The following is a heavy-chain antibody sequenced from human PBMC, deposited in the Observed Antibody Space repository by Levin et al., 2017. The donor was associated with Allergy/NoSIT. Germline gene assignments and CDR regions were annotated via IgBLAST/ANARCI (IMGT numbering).Heavy chain of an antibody. CDR2: ISSSSSYI. D-gene: IGHD3-16*02. V-gene: IGHV3-21*01. CDR3: ARGPDYDYIWGSSRYFDY. CDR1: GFTFSSYS. Sequence: GGSLRLSCAASGFTFSSYSMNWVRQAPGKGLEWVSSISSSSSYIYYADSVKGRFTISRDNAKNSLYLQMNSLRAEDTAVYYCARGPDYDYIWGSSRYFDYWGQGTLVTVSS. J-gene: IGHJ4*02.